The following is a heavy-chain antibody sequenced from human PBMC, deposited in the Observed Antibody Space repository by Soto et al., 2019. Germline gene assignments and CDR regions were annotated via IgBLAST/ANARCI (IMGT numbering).Heavy chain of an antibody. CDR3: VREGPRPSDSAMDV. J-gene: IGHJ6*02. Sequence: SQTLSLTCAISGDSVSTNSATWDWIRQSPSRGLEWLGRTYYRSNWYIDYAVSVKGRITISPDTSNNQLSLQLNSVTPDDTAVYYCVREGPRPSDSAMDVWGQGTTVTVSS. CDR1: GDSVSTNSAT. V-gene: IGHV6-1*01. CDR2: TYYRSNWYI.